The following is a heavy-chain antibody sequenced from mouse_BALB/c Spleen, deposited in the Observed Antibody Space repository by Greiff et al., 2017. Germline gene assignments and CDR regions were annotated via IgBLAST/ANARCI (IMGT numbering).Heavy chain of an antibody. Sequence: QVQLKQSGAELVRPGVSVKISCKGSGYTFTDYAMHWVKQSHAKSLEWIGVISTYYGDASYNQKFKGKATMTVDKSSSTAYMELARLTSEDSAIYYCARSPSVYDGYSYYFDYWGQGTTLTVSS. J-gene: IGHJ2*01. V-gene: IGHV1S137*01. D-gene: IGHD2-3*01. CDR2: ISTYYGDA. CDR3: ARSPSVYDGYSYYFDY. CDR1: GYTFTDYA.